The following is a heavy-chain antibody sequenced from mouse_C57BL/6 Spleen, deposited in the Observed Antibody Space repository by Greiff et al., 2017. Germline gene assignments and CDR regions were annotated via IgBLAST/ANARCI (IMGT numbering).Heavy chain of an antibody. CDR2: IYPRDGST. D-gene: IGHD2-2*01. CDR1: GYTFTDHT. Sequence: VQLVESDAELVKPGASVKISCKVSGYTFTDHTIHWMKQRPEQGLEWIGYIYPRDGSTKYNEKFKGKATLTADKSSSTAYMQLNSLTSEDSAVYFCAREWFGYDGALYAMDYWGQGTSVTVSS. V-gene: IGHV1-78*01. CDR3: AREWFGYDGALYAMDY. J-gene: IGHJ4*01.